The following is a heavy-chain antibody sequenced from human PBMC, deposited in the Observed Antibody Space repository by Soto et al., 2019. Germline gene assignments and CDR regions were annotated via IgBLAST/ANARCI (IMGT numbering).Heavy chain of an antibody. CDR1: GGSMRNYF. CDR2: IHYSGTT. Sequence: SETLSLTCTVSGGSMRNYFWTWIRQPPGKGLEWIGYIHYSGTTSSFPSYNPSLRSRVTISEDTSKNQFSLKLLSVTTADTAVYFCAAGEASSRNLAPYYLDFWGQGTLVTVSS. V-gene: IGHV4-59*01. CDR3: AAGEASSRNLAPYYLDF. J-gene: IGHJ4*02. D-gene: IGHD6-13*01.